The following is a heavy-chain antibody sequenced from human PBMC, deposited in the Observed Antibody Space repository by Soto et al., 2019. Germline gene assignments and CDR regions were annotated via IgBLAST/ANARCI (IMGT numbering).Heavy chain of an antibody. CDR3: AGGDFGSGNY. CDR2: INHRGST. D-gene: IGHD3-10*01. J-gene: IGHJ4*02. CDR1: GGSFSGYY. Sequence: SETLSLTCAVDGGSFSGYYWSWIRQPPGKGLEWIGEINHRGSTNYNPSLKSRVTISVDTSKSQFSLKLSSVTAADTAVYYCAGGDFGSGNYWGQGTLVTVSS. V-gene: IGHV4-34*01.